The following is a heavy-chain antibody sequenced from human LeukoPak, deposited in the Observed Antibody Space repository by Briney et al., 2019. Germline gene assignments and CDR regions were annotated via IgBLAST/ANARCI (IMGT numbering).Heavy chain of an antibody. J-gene: IGHJ4*02. CDR3: ARGLGRVATTIQEDFDY. Sequence: GGSLRLSCAASGFTFSSYAMHWVRQAPGKGLEWVAVISYDGSNKYYADSVKGRFTISRDNSKNTLYLQMNSLRAEDTAVYYCARGLGRVATTIQEDFDYWGQGTLVTVSS. V-gene: IGHV3-30-3*01. D-gene: IGHD5-12*01. CDR1: GFTFSSYA. CDR2: ISYDGSNK.